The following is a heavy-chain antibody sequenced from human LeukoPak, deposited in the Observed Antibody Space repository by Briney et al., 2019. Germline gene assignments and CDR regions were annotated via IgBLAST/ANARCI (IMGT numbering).Heavy chain of an antibody. D-gene: IGHD2-15*01. CDR1: AFSFTNYW. CDR2: VKEDGTTK. V-gene: IGHV3-7*01. Sequence: GGSLRLSCAASAFSFTNYWMSWVRQAPGKGLEGVANVKEDGTTKQYVDSVKSRFNISRNNAKNSLYRQRDGLRAEDTAVYYCVSQEVVPHWGQGTLVSVSS. CDR3: VSQEVVPH. J-gene: IGHJ4*02.